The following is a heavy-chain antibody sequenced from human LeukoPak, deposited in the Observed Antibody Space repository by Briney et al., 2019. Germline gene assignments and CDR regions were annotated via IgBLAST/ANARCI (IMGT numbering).Heavy chain of an antibody. V-gene: IGHV4-30-2*01. Sequence: PSQTLSLTCAVSGGSINRNSVSWNWIRQPPGKGLEWIGDIYHSGSTYYNPSLESRVTISIDRSKNQFSLKLRSVTAADTAVYYCARDRNYGDYGSYYFDLWGQGILVTVSS. CDR1: GGSINRNSVS. CDR2: IYHSGST. J-gene: IGHJ4*02. CDR3: ARDRNYGDYGSYYFDL. D-gene: IGHD4-17*01.